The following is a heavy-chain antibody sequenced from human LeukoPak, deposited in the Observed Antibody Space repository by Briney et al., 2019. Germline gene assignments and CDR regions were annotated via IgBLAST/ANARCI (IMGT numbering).Heavy chain of an antibody. Sequence: GGSLRLSCAASGFTISSYAMHWVRQARGKGLEWVAVISYDGSNKYYADSVKGRFTISRDNSKNTLYLQMNSLRAEDTAVYYCARVRTRYSSSYLDYWGQGTLVTVSS. V-gene: IGHV3-30-3*01. CDR2: ISYDGSNK. D-gene: IGHD6-6*01. CDR3: ARVRTRYSSSYLDY. J-gene: IGHJ4*02. CDR1: GFTISSYA.